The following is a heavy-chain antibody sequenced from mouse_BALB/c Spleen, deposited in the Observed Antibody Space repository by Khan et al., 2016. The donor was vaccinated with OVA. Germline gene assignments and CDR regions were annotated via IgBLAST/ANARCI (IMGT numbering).Heavy chain of an antibody. CDR3: ARGLGAFAY. J-gene: IGHJ3*01. V-gene: IGHV5-6-3*01. Sequence: EVQLQESGGGLVQPGGSPKLSCAASGFTFSSYGMSWVRQTPDKRLESVATINSNGGITYYPDSVKGRFTISRDNAKNTLYLQMSSLKSEDTAMYYCARGLGAFAYWGQGTLVTGSA. CDR2: INSNGGIT. CDR1: GFTFSSYG. D-gene: IGHD3-3*01.